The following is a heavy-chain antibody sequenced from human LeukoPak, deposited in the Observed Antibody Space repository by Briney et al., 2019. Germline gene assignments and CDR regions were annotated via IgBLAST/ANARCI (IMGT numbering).Heavy chain of an antibody. CDR3: ARDNPVAGNRGIDY. D-gene: IGHD6-19*01. CDR1: GGSISSSSYY. J-gene: IGHJ4*02. V-gene: IGHV4-39*07. Sequence: SETLSLTCTVSGGSISSSSYYWGWIRQPPGKGLEWIGSIYYSGSTYYNPSLKSRVTIPVDTSKNQFSLKLSSVTAADTAVYYCARDNPVAGNRGIDYWGQGTLVTVSS. CDR2: IYYSGST.